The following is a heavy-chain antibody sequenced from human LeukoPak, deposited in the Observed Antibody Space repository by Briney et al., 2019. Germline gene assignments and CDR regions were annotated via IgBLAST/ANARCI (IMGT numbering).Heavy chain of an antibody. J-gene: IGHJ4*02. Sequence: GGSLRLSCAASGFTFSSYSMNWVRQAPGKGLEWVSSITGSSHSYYAASVKGRFTISRDNAKNSLYLQMNGLRAEDTAVYYCASLMTTMTMHDFWGQGTPVTVSS. D-gene: IGHD4/OR15-4a*01. CDR3: ASLMTTMTMHDF. V-gene: IGHV3-21*01. CDR1: GFTFSSYS. CDR2: ITGSSHS.